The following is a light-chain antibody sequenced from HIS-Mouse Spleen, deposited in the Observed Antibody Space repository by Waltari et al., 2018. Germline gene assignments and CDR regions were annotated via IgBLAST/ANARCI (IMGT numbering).Light chain of an antibody. CDR3: CSYAGSYTWV. Sequence: QSALTQPRSVSGSPGQSVTISCTGPSSSVGCYNYVPWYQQHPGKAPKLMIYDVSKRPSGVPDRFSGSKSGNTASLTISGLQAEDEADYYCCSYAGSYTWVFGGGTKLTVL. J-gene: IGLJ3*02. CDR1: SSSVGCYNY. V-gene: IGLV2-11*01. CDR2: DVS.